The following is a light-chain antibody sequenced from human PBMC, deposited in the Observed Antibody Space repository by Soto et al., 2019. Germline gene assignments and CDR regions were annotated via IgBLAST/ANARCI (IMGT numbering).Light chain of an antibody. CDR1: QSDFTY. Sequence: EIVLTQYPATLSLSPGERATLSCRASQSDFTYISCNQQKPGQAPRRLIYDVSNRASGIPARFSGSGSGTDFTLTISSLEPEDFAGYYCQQRSSWPLTFGGGTKVQIK. J-gene: IGKJ4*02. CDR3: QQRSSWPLT. CDR2: DVS. V-gene: IGKV3-11*01.